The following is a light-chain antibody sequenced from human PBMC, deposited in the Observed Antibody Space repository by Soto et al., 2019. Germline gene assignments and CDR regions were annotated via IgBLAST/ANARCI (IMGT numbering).Light chain of an antibody. V-gene: IGKV1-5*01. CDR2: DAS. CDR1: QSISNW. CDR3: QQSFSTPT. Sequence: DIQMTQSPSTLSASVGDRVSITCRASQSISNWLAWYQQKPGKAPKLLIYDASSLESGVPSRFSGSGSGTEFTLTISSLQPEDFATYYCQQSFSTPTFGQGTRLEIK. J-gene: IGKJ5*01.